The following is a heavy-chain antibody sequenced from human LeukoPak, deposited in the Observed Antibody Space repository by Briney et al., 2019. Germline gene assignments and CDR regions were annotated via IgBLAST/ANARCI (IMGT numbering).Heavy chain of an antibody. Sequence: PSETLSLTCTVSGGSTSSGGYYWGWIRQPPGKGLEWIGYIYHSGSPYYNPSLKSRVTMSVATSKNQFSLKLSSVTAADTAVYYCARQRADRIFGVVTGFGLDYWGRGTLVTVSS. CDR1: GGSTSSGGYY. CDR3: ARQRADRIFGVVTGFGLDY. V-gene: IGHV4-30-2*01. D-gene: IGHD3-3*02. CDR2: IYHSGSP. J-gene: IGHJ4*02.